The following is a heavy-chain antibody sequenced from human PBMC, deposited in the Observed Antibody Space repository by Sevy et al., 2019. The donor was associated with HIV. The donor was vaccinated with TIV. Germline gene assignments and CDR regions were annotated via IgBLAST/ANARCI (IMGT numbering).Heavy chain of an antibody. CDR3: VRSTIFGVGRPDY. Sequence: ASVKVSCKASGYNLINYYMHWVRQAPGQGFEWMGWINPNNGVTKYAQDFQGRVTMTRDTSISTAYVEVTRLRSDDTAMYYCVRSTIFGVGRPDYWGQGTLVTVSS. D-gene: IGHD3-3*01. J-gene: IGHJ4*02. CDR1: GYNLINYY. CDR2: INPNNGVT. V-gene: IGHV1-2*02.